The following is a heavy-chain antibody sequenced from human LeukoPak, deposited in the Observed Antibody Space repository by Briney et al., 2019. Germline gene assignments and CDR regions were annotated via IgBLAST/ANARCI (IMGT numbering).Heavy chain of an antibody. J-gene: IGHJ4*02. CDR3: ARRAPGKLAADY. CDR1: GYTFTNYG. Sequence: ASVKVSCKASGYTFTNYGINWVRQAPGQGLEWMGWSDPYNGNTNYAQKLQDRITMTIDTSTSTAYMELRSLRSDATAMYYCARRAPGKLAADYWGQGTLVTVSS. D-gene: IGHD1-1*01. CDR2: SDPYNGNT. V-gene: IGHV1-18*01.